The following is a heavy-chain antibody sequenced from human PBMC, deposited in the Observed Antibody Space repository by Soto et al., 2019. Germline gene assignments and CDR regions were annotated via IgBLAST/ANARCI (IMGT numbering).Heavy chain of an antibody. J-gene: IGHJ6*02. CDR2: INWKSDSL. Sequence: EVQLVESGGGLVQPGGSLRLSCAGSGFTFDDYAMHWVRQGPGKGLEWVSGINWKSDSLIYADSVKGRFTISRDNAKNSLYLQMNSLRPEDTAVYYCAKGDRRVVVNYDYGMDVWGQGTKVTVSS. D-gene: IGHD2-21*01. CDR1: GFTFDDYA. CDR3: AKGDRRVVVNYDYGMDV. V-gene: IGHV3-9*01.